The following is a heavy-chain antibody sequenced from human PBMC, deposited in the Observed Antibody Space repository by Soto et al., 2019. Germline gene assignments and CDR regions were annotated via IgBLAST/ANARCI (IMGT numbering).Heavy chain of an antibody. Sequence: EVQLVESGGGLVQPGGSLRLSCAASGFTFSSYWMSWVRQAPGKGLEWVANIRQDGSDKYYVDSVKGRFTISRDNSKNSLYLQMNSLRAEDTAIYYCASPQQWLGQRGDFDYWGPGTLVTVSS. CDR3: ASPQQWLGQRGDFDY. CDR1: GFTFSSYW. CDR2: IRQDGSDK. J-gene: IGHJ4*02. D-gene: IGHD6-19*01. V-gene: IGHV3-7*05.